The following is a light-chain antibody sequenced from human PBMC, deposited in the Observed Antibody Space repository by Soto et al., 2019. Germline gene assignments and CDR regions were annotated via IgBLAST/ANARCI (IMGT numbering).Light chain of an antibody. V-gene: IGLV2-11*01. CDR2: DVT. Sequence: QSALTQPRSVSGSPGQSVTISCTGTSSDVGGYNYVSWYQQPPGKAPKLMIYDVTKRPSGVPDRFSGSKSGNTASLTISGLQDEDEADYYCCSYAGSYTFEVVFGGGTKLTVL. J-gene: IGLJ2*01. CDR3: CSYAGSYTFEVV. CDR1: SSDVGGYNY.